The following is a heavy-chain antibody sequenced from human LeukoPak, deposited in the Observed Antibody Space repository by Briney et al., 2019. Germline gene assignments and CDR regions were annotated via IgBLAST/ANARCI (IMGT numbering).Heavy chain of an antibody. CDR2: IYHSGST. J-gene: IGHJ5*02. Sequence: SETLSLTCAVSGGSISSSNWWSWVRRPPGKGLEWIGEIYHSGSTNYNPSLKSRVTISVDKSKNQFSLKLSSVTAADTAVYYCARGGGSYFNWFDPWGQGTLVTVSS. V-gene: IGHV4-4*02. CDR1: GGSISSSNW. CDR3: ARGGGSYFNWFDP. D-gene: IGHD1-26*01.